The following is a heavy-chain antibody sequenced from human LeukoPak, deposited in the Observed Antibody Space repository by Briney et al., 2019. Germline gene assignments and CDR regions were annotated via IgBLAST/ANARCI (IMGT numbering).Heavy chain of an antibody. J-gene: IGHJ3*02. Sequence: ASVKVSCKASGGTFSSYAISWVRQAPGQGLEWMGGIIPIFGTANYAQKFQGRVTITADESTSTAYMELSSLRSEDTAVYYCAREASPKVGATDAFDIWGQGTMVTVSS. CDR1: GGTFSSYA. CDR3: AREASPKVGATDAFDI. CDR2: IIPIFGTA. D-gene: IGHD1-26*01. V-gene: IGHV1-69*01.